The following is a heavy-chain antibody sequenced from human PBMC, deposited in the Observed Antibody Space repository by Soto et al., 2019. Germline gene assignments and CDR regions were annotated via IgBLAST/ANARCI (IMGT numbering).Heavy chain of an antibody. Sequence: ASVKVSCKAGGYAFASFGLTWLRQAPGQRLEWMGWINAGNGNTKYSQKFQGRVTITRDTSASTAYMELSSLRSEDTAVYYCARDLGGWPDYWGQGTLVTVSS. CDR3: ARDLGGWPDY. V-gene: IGHV1-3*01. D-gene: IGHD2-15*01. J-gene: IGHJ4*02. CDR2: INAGNGNT. CDR1: GYAFASFG.